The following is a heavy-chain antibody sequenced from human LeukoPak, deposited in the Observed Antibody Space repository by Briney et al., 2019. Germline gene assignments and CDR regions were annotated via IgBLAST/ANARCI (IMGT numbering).Heavy chain of an antibody. Sequence: PGGSLRLSCAASGFTFSSYSMNWVRQAPGKGLEWVSSISSSSSYIYYADSVKGRFTISRDNAKNSLYLQMNSLRAEDTAVYYCAKARRYYEGVHAFDIWGQGTMVTVSS. CDR1: GFTFSSYS. CDR3: AKARRYYEGVHAFDI. V-gene: IGHV3-21*01. CDR2: ISSSSSYI. J-gene: IGHJ3*02. D-gene: IGHD3-22*01.